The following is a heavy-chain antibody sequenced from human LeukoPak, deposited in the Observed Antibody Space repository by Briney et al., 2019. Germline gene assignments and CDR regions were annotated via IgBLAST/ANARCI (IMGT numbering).Heavy chain of an antibody. D-gene: IGHD6-13*01. J-gene: IGHJ5*02. CDR2: INSDGSTT. CDR3: ARGSSGYSTT. CDR1: GFTLSSYW. Sequence: GGSLRLSCAASGFTLSSYWMHWVRQAPGKGLVWVSRINSDGSTTNYADSVQGRFSFSRDNAKNTLYLQMNSLRAEDTAVYYCARGSSGYSTTWGQGTLVTVSS. V-gene: IGHV3-74*01.